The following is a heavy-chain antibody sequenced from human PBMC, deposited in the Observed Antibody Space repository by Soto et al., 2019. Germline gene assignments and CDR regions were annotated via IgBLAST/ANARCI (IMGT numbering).Heavy chain of an antibody. CDR2: ISYDATNK. CDR1: GFTFSTYA. Sequence: GGSLRLSCAASGFTFSTYAMHWLRQAPGKGLEWVAIISYDATNKFYADSVKGRFTISRDNSKNMLYLQMNSLRPEDTAVYYCARGLKAAAGMRSYWGQGTLVTVSS. CDR3: ARGLKAAAGMRSY. J-gene: IGHJ4*02. V-gene: IGHV3-30*03. D-gene: IGHD6-13*01.